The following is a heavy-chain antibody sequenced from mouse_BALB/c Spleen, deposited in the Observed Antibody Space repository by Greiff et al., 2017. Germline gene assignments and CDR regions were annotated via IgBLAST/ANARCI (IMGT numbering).Heavy chain of an antibody. CDR3: ARSGDGGPWFAY. D-gene: IGHD2-13*01. Sequence: VHVKQSGAELVKPGASVKLSCTASGFTFKDTYMYWVKQRPEQGLEWIGRIDPANGNTKYDPKFPGKATITADTSSNTAYLQLSSLTTEDAAVYYYARSGDGGPWFAYWGQGTLVTVSA. V-gene: IGHV14-3*02. J-gene: IGHJ3*01. CDR2: IDPANGNT. CDR1: GFTFKDTY.